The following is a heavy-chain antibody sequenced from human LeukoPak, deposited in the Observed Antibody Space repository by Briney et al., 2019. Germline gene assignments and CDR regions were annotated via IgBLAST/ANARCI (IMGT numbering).Heavy chain of an antibody. J-gene: IGHJ6*02. CDR3: AGGRDEYSSGWFGGVGYYYGMDV. CDR1: GGSFSGYY. D-gene: IGHD6-19*01. V-gene: IGHV4-34*01. CDR2: INHSGST. Sequence: SETLSLTCAVYGGSFSGYYWSWIRQPPGKGLEWIGEINHSGSTNYNPSLKSRVTISVDTSKNQFSLKLSSVTAADTAVYYCAGGRDEYSSGWFGGVGYYYGMDVWGQGTTVTVSS.